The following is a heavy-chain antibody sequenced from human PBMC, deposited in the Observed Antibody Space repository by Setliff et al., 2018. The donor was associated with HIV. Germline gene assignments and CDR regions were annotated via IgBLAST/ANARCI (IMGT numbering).Heavy chain of an antibody. Sequence: GASVKVSCKAAGGTFSGHAINWVRQAPGQGVEWMGEIIPLFGTPHYAQRFQGRLTITADDSTSTAYMELSRLKFADTAVYYCARAPAHEHATGWYSSSNRFDPWGRGTLVTVSS. CDR2: IIPLFGTP. CDR1: GGTFSGHA. CDR3: ARAPAHEHATGWYSSSNRFDP. V-gene: IGHV1-69*13. J-gene: IGHJ5*02. D-gene: IGHD6-19*01.